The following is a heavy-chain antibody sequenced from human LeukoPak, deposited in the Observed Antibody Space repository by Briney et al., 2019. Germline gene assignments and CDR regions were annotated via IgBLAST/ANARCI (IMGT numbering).Heavy chain of an antibody. Sequence: PGGSLRLSCAASGFTFSNAWMSWVRQAPGKGLEWVGRIKSKTDSGTIGYAAPVKGRFTISRDDSKHTLYLQMNSLKTEDTAVYYCSLQYPGDHWGQGTLVTVSS. D-gene: IGHD4-11*01. CDR3: SLQYPGDH. V-gene: IGHV3-15*01. J-gene: IGHJ4*02. CDR1: GFTFSNAW. CDR2: IKSKTDSGTI.